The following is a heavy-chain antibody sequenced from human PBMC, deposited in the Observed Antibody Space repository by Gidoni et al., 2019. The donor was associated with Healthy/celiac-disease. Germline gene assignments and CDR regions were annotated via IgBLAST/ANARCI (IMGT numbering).Heavy chain of an antibody. CDR2: ISYDGSSK. D-gene: IGHD2-2*01. CDR1: GFPFSSYA. J-gene: IGHJ4*02. CDR3: ARDPVVVPADAYFDY. V-gene: IGHV3-30-3*01. Sequence: QVQLVESGGGVVQPGRSLRLSCAASGFPFSSYAMHWVRQAPGKGLEWVAVISYDGSSKYYADSVKGRFTISRDNSKNTLYLQMNSRRAEDTAVYYCARDPVVVPADAYFDYWGQGTLVTVSS.